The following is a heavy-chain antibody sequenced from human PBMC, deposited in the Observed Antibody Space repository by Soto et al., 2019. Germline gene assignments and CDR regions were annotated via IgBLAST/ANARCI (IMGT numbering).Heavy chain of an antibody. CDR2: INAGNGNT. D-gene: IGHD6-6*01. CDR1: GYTFTSYA. Sequence: ASVKVSCKASGYTFTSYAMHWVRQAPGQRLEWMGWINAGNGNTKYSQNFKGRVTITRDTSASTAYMELSSLRSEDTVVYYFARRIGGSSSLEYPPDYYFDYWGQGTLVTVSS. J-gene: IGHJ4*02. V-gene: IGHV1-3*01. CDR3: ARRIGGSSSLEYPPDYYFDY.